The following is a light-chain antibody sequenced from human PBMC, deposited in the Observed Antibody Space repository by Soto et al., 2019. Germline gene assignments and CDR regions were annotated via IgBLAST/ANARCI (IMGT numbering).Light chain of an antibody. Sequence: QSVLTQPASVSGSPGPSMTISCTGTSSDVGGYNYVSWYQQHPGKAPKLMIYEVSNRPSGVSNRFSGSKSGNTASLTISGLQAEDEADYYCSSYTSSNRVFGGGTKLTVL. J-gene: IGLJ2*01. V-gene: IGLV2-14*01. CDR3: SSYTSSNRV. CDR2: EVS. CDR1: SSDVGGYNY.